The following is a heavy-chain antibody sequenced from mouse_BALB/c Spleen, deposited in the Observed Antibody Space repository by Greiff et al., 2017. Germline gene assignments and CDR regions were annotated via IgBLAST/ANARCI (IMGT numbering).Heavy chain of an antibody. V-gene: IGHV1-82*01. J-gene: IGHJ4*01. Sequence: QVQLQQSGPELVKPGASVKISCKASGYAFSSSWMNWVKQRPGQGLEWIGRIYPGDGDTNYNGKFKGKATLTADKSSSTAYMQLSSLTSVDSAVYFCARNTALEAMDYWGQGTSVTVSS. CDR2: IYPGDGDT. CDR3: ARNTALEAMDY. D-gene: IGHD1-2*01. CDR1: GYAFSSSW.